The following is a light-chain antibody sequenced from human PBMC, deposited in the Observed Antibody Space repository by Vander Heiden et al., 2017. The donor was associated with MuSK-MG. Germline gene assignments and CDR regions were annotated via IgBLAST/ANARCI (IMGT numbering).Light chain of an antibody. V-gene: IGLV2-14*01. CDR3: SSYTTSNSYV. J-gene: IGLJ1*01. CDR2: DGH. Sequence: QSDLTQPASMSGSPGQSITISCTGTSSDLGAYNYVSWYQQYPAIAPKLMIHDGHTRPSGVSNRFSGSKSGTTASLTISGLQAEDEADYYCSSYTTSNSYVFGTGTKVAVL. CDR1: SSDLGAYNY.